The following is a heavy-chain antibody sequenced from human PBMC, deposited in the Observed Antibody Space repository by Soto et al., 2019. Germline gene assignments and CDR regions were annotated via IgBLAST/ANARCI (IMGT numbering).Heavy chain of an antibody. CDR3: AKNPGYYYDSTGYHFDY. D-gene: IGHD3-22*01. V-gene: IGHV3-23*01. CDR1: EGTLSNYA. J-gene: IGHJ4*02. Sequence: GGAVRLSGAGSEGTLSNYARRWVRQAPGKGLEWVSAISYGGGTTYYADSVKGRFTISRDNSKNTLYLQMNSLRAEDTAVYYCAKNPGYYYDSTGYHFDYWGQGTLVTVSS. CDR2: ISYGGGTT.